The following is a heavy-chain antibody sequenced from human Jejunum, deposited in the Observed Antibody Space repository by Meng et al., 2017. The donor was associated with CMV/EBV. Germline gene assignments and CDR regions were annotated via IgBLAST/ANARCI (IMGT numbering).Heavy chain of an antibody. CDR3: TSGRPGDFGH. V-gene: IGHV3-23*01. D-gene: IGHD3-10*01. CDR2: IRGKGDA. CDR1: GRTCSTYA. J-gene: IGHJ4*02. Sequence: SWVASGRTCSTYAMNWGRQGPGKGLEWVAGIRGKGDAWYADSARGRFISSRDNSKNMQYLEMNSLRAEDTALYYCTSGRPGDFGHWAQGTLVTVSS.